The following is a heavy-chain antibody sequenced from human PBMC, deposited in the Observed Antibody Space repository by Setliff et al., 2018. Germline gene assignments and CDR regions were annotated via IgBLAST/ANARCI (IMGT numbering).Heavy chain of an antibody. CDR1: GGSISSGNW. V-gene: IGHV4-4*02. J-gene: IGHJ4*02. CDR3: ARSYSNSLEY. D-gene: IGHD4-4*01. Sequence: SETLSLTCAVSGGSISSGNWWSWVRQTPGKGLEWIGEINHSGKTNHKPSLKSRVTMSVDKSKNQFSLKLNSVTDADTAVYYCARSYSNSLEYWGQGTLVTVSS. CDR2: INHSGKT.